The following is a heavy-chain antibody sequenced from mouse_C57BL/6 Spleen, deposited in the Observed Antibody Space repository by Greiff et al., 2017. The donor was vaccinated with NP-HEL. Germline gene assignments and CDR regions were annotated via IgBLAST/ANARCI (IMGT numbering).Heavy chain of an antibody. CDR3: ASLYYYGSSSPWFAY. Sequence: VQLQQPGAELVMPGASVKLSCKASGYTFTSYWMHWVKQRPGQGLEWIGEIDPSDSYTNYNQKFKGKSTLTVDKSSSTAYMQLSSLTSEDSAVYYCASLYYYGSSSPWFAYWGQGTLVTVSA. CDR1: GYTFTSYW. J-gene: IGHJ3*01. CDR2: IDPSDSYT. V-gene: IGHV1-69*01. D-gene: IGHD1-1*01.